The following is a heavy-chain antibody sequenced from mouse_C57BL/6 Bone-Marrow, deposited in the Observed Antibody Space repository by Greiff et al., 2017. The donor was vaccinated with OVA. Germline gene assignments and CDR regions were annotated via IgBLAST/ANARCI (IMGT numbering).Heavy chain of an antibody. Sequence: VQLQQSGAELVRPGASVTLSCKASGYTFTDYEMHWVKQTPVHGLEWIGAIDPETGGTAYHQKFKGKAILTADQSSSTADMERRSLTSEDSSVYYCTRSYSNDYAMDYWGQGTSVTVSS. V-gene: IGHV1-15*01. CDR1: GYTFTDYE. CDR3: TRSYSNDYAMDY. D-gene: IGHD2-5*01. J-gene: IGHJ4*01. CDR2: IDPETGGT.